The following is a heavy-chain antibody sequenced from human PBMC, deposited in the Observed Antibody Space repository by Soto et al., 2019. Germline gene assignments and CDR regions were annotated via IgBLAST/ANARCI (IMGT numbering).Heavy chain of an antibody. V-gene: IGHV1-18*01. CDR3: ARESKVAAAGRGYYYYGMDV. D-gene: IGHD6-13*01. CDR1: GYSFTSYG. Sequence: GAAVKVSCNASGYSFTSYGITWVRQAPGQGLEWMGWISAYNGNTNYAQKLQGRVTMTTDTSTSTAYMELRSLRSDDTAVYYCARESKVAAAGRGYYYYGMDVWGQGTTVTVSS. J-gene: IGHJ6*02. CDR2: ISAYNGNT.